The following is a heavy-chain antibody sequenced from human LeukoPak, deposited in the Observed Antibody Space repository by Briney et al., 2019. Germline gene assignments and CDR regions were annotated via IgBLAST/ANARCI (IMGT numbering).Heavy chain of an antibody. Sequence: GASVTVSCKASGYTFTSYGISWVRQAPGQGLEWMGWISAYNGNTNYAQKLQGRVTMTTDTSTSTAYMELRSLRSDDTAVYYCARGLQGSGYALVLDVWGQGTTVTVSS. CDR3: ARGLQGSGYALVLDV. J-gene: IGHJ6*02. D-gene: IGHD3-3*01. V-gene: IGHV1-18*01. CDR1: GYTFTSYG. CDR2: ISAYNGNT.